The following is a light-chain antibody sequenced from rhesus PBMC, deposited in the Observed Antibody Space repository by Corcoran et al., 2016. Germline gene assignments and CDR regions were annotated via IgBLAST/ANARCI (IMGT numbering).Light chain of an antibody. J-gene: IGKJ2*01. V-gene: IGKV2-104*01. CDR3: MQALEFPYS. CDR1: QSLLDSEDGNTY. Sequence: DIVMTQTPLSLPVTLGEPASISCRSSQSLLDSEDGNTYLDWYLQTPGQPPQLLFYEVSNRASGVPERFSGSGSDTDFTLKINRVEAEDVGVYYCMQALEFPYSFGQGTKGEIK. CDR2: EVS.